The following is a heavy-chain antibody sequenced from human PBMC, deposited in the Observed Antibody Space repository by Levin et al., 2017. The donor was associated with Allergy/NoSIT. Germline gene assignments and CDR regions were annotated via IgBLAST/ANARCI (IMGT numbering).Heavy chain of an antibody. V-gene: IGHV3-74*01. CDR2: INGDGSST. Sequence: SCAASGLTLRSFWMHWVRQAPGKGLVWVSRINGDGSSTVYADSVKGRFTVSRDDARNTMYLQMNSLRAEDTAVYYCARDVVVVPATVGWGLGHWGQGTLVTVSS. D-gene: IGHD2-2*01. CDR1: GLTLRSFW. CDR3: ARDVVVVPATVGWGLGH. J-gene: IGHJ4*02.